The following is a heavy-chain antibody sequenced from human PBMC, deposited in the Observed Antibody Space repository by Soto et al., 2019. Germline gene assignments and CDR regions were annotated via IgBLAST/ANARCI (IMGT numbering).Heavy chain of an antibody. CDR2: IYYSGST. CDR1: GSSISSSHW. V-gene: IGHV4-28*01. CDR3: ARCITGTGRGMDV. Sequence: QVQLQESGPGLVKPSDTLSLTCAVSGSSISSSHWWGWIRQPPGKGLEWIGYIYYSGSTYYNPSLKSRVTMSVDTSKNQLSLKVSSVTAVDTAVYYCARCITGTGRGMDVWGQGTTVTVSS. J-gene: IGHJ6*02. D-gene: IGHD1-20*01.